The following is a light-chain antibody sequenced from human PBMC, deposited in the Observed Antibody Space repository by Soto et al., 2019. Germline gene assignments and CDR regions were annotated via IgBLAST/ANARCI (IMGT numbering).Light chain of an antibody. Sequence: QAVLTQPPSASGSHGQSVTISCFGTSSDVGGYNYVSWYQQHPGKAPKLMIYEVNKRPSGVPDRFSGSKSGNTASLTVSGLQAEDEGDYHCSSYAGSYNLVFGGGTKLTVL. CDR1: SSDVGGYNY. CDR2: EVN. J-gene: IGLJ2*01. V-gene: IGLV2-8*01. CDR3: SSYAGSYNLV.